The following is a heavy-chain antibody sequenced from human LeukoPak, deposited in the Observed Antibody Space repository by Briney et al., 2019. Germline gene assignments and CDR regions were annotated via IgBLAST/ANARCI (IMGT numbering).Heavy chain of an antibody. V-gene: IGHV4-30-4*01. CDR2: MYYSGST. CDR1: GGSISSGDYY. J-gene: IGHJ5*02. Sequence: SETMSLTCTVSGGSISSGDYYWSWIRQPPGKGLEWIAYMYYSGSTYYNPSLKSRVTMSADTSKNQLSLKLSSVTAADTAVYYCARPYYYDSRIDPWGQGILVTVSS. CDR3: ARPYYYDSRIDP. D-gene: IGHD3-22*01.